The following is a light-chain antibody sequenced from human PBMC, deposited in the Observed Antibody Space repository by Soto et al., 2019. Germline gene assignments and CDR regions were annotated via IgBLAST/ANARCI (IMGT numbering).Light chain of an antibody. CDR2: GTY. CDR3: QQYNNWPPLT. CDR1: QSVSSN. Sequence: EIVMTQSPATLSVSPGERATLSCRASQSVSSNLAWYQQKPGQAPRLLIYGTYIRATGSPARFSGSGSGTECTLTISSLQSEDFAVYDWQQYNNWPPLTFGGGTKVEIK. V-gene: IGKV3D-15*01. J-gene: IGKJ4*01.